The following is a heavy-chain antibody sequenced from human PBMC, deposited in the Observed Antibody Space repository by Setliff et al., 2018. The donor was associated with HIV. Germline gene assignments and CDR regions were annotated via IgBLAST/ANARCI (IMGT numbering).Heavy chain of an antibody. CDR3: ARGVRVTVVQRASSLDF. CDR1: GGTFSSYA. D-gene: IGHD2-21*02. Sequence: SVKVSCKASGGTFSSYAISWVRQAPGQGLEWMGGIIPIFTSPDYAQKFQDRITMTADESTSTAYMELRSLTSEDTAVYFCARGVRVTVVQRASSLDFWGQGTLVTVSS. CDR2: IIPIFTSP. J-gene: IGHJ4*02. V-gene: IGHV1-69*13.